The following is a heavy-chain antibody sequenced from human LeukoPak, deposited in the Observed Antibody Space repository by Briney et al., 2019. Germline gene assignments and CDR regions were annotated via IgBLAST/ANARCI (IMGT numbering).Heavy chain of an antibody. D-gene: IGHD3-3*01. CDR1: GGSISSGSYY. CDR3: AIYDFWSDGTYYFDY. CDR2: IYYSGST. V-gene: IGHV4-39*01. J-gene: IGHJ4*02. Sequence: KPSETLSLTCTVSGGSISSGSYYWGWIRQPPGKGLEWIGSIYYSGSTYYNPSLKSRVTISVDTSKNQFSLKLSSVTAADTAVYYCAIYDFWSDGTYYFDYWGQGTLVTVSS.